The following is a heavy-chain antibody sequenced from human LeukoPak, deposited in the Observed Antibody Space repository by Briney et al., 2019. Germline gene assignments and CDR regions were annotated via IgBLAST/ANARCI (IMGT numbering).Heavy chain of an antibody. D-gene: IGHD3-9*01. Sequence: GASLRLSCAASGFTFSNYAMSWVRQAPGKGLEWVSTITGSGSGIYYADSMKSRFTISRDNSKNTLYLQINSLRAEDTAVYYCAKWGDYDVLTGNYVSDYWGQGTLVTVSS. J-gene: IGHJ4*02. CDR1: GFTFSNYA. V-gene: IGHV3-23*01. CDR3: AKWGDYDVLTGNYVSDY. CDR2: ITGSGSGI.